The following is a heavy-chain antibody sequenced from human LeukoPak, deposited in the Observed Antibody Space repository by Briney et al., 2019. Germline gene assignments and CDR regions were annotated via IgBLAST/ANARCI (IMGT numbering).Heavy chain of an antibody. CDR1: GFTLSSHY. J-gene: IGHJ4*02. Sequence: PGGSLRLSRAASGFTLSSHYMSWVRQAPGKGLEWVSVIYSGAGTSYADSVQGRFTISRDNSKNTLYLQMNSLRVEDTAVYYCARDRGFSSSWRLFVYWGQGTLVTVSS. CDR3: ARDRGFSSSWRLFVY. V-gene: IGHV3-66*02. CDR2: IYSGAGT. D-gene: IGHD6-13*01.